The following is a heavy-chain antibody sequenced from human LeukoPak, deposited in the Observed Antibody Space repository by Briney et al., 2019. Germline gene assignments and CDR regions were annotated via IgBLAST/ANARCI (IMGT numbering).Heavy chain of an antibody. V-gene: IGHV3-53*01. CDR2: LDSGTRT. J-gene: IGHJ6*03. CDR1: GFSVSSNY. D-gene: IGHD3-10*01. CDR3: ARGPPGGTSYGSGSLYYYYYMDV. Sequence: TGGSLRLSCVGSGFSVSSNYMSWVRQAPGKGLEWVSVLDSGTRTYYADSVKGRFTISRDNSKNTLYLQMNSLRAEDTAVYYCARGPPGGTSYGSGSLYYYYYMDVWGKGTTVTVSS.